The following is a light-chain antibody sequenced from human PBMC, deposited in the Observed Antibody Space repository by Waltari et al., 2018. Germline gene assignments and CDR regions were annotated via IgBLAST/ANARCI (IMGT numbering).Light chain of an antibody. CDR3: SSYTSSYNYV. CDR2: DVS. J-gene: IGLJ1*01. V-gene: IGLV2-14*01. Sequence: QSALTQPASVSGSPGQSITISCTGTSGDIGAYNYVSWYQQHPGKAPKRMIFDVSNRPSGVSNRFSGSKPDNTASLTISGLLAEDEADYYCSSYTSSYNYVFGTATKVAVL. CDR1: SGDIGAYNY.